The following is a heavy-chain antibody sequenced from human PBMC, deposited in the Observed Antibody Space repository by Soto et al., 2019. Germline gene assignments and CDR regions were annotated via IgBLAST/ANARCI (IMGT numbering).Heavy chain of an antibody. J-gene: IGHJ4*02. CDR2: IKVKSNGGTT. D-gene: IGHD7-27*01. Sequence: GGSLRLSCAASGFTFSDAWMTWVRQAPGKGLEWVGLIKVKSNGGTTDYAAPVKGRFTISRDDSKNTPYLQMNSLKTEDTAVYYCTSTLGYWGQGTLVTVSS. CDR1: GFTFSDAW. V-gene: IGHV3-15*01. CDR3: TSTLGY.